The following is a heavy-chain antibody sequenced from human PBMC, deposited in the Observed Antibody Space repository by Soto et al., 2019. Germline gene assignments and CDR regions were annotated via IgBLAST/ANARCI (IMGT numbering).Heavy chain of an antibody. CDR3: ATERLGFCDSDNCYRHYFDS. CDR1: GDTLTELS. J-gene: IGHJ4*02. V-gene: IGHV1-24*01. D-gene: IGHD2-21*02. Sequence: ASVKVSCKVSGDTLTELSIHWVRQAPGKGLEWMGRFDPENDEIVYAQKFQGRVTMTEDTSTDTSYMEVTSLTSEDTAVYYCATERLGFCDSDNCYRHYFDSWGQGTLVTVSS. CDR2: FDPENDEI.